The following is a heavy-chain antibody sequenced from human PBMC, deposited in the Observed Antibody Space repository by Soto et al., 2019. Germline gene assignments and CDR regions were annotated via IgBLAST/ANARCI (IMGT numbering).Heavy chain of an antibody. CDR3: ARERGGRGYSYGPKYYYYYGMDV. CDR2: IIPIFGTA. D-gene: IGHD5-18*01. J-gene: IGHJ6*02. V-gene: IGHV1-69*01. CDR1: GGTFSSYA. Sequence: QVQLVQSGAEVKKPGSSVKVSCKASGGTFSSYAISWVRQAPGQGLEWMGGIIPIFGTANYAQKFQGRVTITADESTCTASMELSSLRFEDTAVYYWARERGGRGYSYGPKYYYYYGMDVWRQGTTVTVSS.